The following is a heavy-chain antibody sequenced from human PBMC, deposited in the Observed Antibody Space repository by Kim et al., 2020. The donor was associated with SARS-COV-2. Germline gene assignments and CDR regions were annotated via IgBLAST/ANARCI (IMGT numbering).Heavy chain of an antibody. Sequence: YNPSRKSRVTISVDTSKNQFSLKLSSVTAADTAVYYCARNNVGATGGFDYWGQGTLVTVSS. CDR3: ARNNVGATGGFDY. V-gene: IGHV4-59*01. J-gene: IGHJ4*02. D-gene: IGHD1-26*01.